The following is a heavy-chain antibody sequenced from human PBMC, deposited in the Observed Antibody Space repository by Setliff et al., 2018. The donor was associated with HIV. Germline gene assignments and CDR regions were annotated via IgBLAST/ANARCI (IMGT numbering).Heavy chain of an antibody. CDR2: IRYDGSYR. CDR3: AKMHTAMDPDTFDI. CDR1: GFTFISYG. Sequence: GGSLRLSCAVSGFTFISYGMYWVRQAPGKGLEWVAFIRYDGSYRYYVDSVKGRFTISRDNSKNTMSLQMNSLRVEDTAIYYCAKMHTAMDPDTFDIWGQGTMVTVSS. J-gene: IGHJ3*02. V-gene: IGHV3-30*02. D-gene: IGHD5-18*01.